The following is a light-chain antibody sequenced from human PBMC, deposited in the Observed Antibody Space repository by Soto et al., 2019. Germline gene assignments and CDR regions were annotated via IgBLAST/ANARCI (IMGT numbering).Light chain of an antibody. CDR1: SSDVGSYNY. Sequence: QSVLTQPPSASGSPGQSVTISCSGTSSDVGSYNYVSWYQQHPGKAPKLMIYEVSKRPSGVPDRFSGSKSGNTASLTVSGLQAEDEADYYCSSYAGSNNWVFGGGTKLTV. CDR3: SSYAGSNNWV. CDR2: EVS. V-gene: IGLV2-8*01. J-gene: IGLJ3*02.